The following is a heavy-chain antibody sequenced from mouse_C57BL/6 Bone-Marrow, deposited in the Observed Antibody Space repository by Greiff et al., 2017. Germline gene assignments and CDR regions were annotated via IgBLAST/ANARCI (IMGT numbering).Heavy chain of an antibody. J-gene: IGHJ3*01. CDR1: GFTFNTYA. CDR3: VRQGYGSSPFAY. V-gene: IGHV10-3*01. CDR2: IRSKSSNYAT. D-gene: IGHD1-1*01. Sequence: EVMLVESGGGLVQPKGSLKLSCAASGFTFNTYAMHWVRQAPGKGLEWVARIRSKSSNYATYYADSVKDRFTISRDNAQRMLYLQMNKLKTEDTAMYYCVRQGYGSSPFAYWGQGTLVTVSA.